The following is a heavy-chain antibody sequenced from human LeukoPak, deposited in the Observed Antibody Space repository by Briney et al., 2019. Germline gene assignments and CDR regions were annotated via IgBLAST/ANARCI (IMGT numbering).Heavy chain of an antibody. CDR2: IIPIFGTA. D-gene: IGHD1-26*01. CDR3: ARESLRGYFDY. CDR1: GATFSSYA. Sequence: SVKVSCKASGATFSSYAISWVRQAPGQGLEWMGGIIPIFGTANYAQKFQGRVTITADESTSTAYMELSSLRSEDTAVYYCARESLRGYFDYWGQGTLVTVSS. V-gene: IGHV1-69*13. J-gene: IGHJ4*02.